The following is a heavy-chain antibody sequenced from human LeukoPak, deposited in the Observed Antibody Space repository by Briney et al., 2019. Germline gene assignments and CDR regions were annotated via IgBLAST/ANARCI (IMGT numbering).Heavy chain of an antibody. CDR2: IRYDGTNK. CDR3: AKSPGYSSSWYDY. Sequence: GGSLRLSCAASGFTFSTYGMHWVRQAPGKGLEWVAFIRYDGTNKYYADSVKGRFTISRDNSKNTLYLHMNSLRGEDTAVYYCAKSPGYSSSWYDYWGQGTLVTVSS. D-gene: IGHD6-13*01. CDR1: GFTFSTYG. V-gene: IGHV3-30*02. J-gene: IGHJ4*02.